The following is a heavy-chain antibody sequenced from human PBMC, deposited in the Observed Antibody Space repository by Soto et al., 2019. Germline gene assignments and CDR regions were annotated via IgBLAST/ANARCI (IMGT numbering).Heavy chain of an antibody. Sequence: GGSLRLSCAASGFTFSSYGMHWVRQAPGKGLEWVAVISYDGSNKYYADSVKGRFTISRDNSKNTLYLQMNSLRAEDTAVYYCAKDXTGYDFWSGYARAGMDVWGQGTTVTVSS. V-gene: IGHV3-30*18. CDR1: GFTFSSYG. CDR2: ISYDGSNK. CDR3: AKDXTGYDFWSGYARAGMDV. J-gene: IGHJ6*02. D-gene: IGHD3-3*01.